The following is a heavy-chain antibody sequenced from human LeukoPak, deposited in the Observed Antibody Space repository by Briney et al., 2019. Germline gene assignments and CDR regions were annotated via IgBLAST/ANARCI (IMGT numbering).Heavy chain of an antibody. Sequence: GGSLRLSCVASGFTFSSYGMNWVRQAPGKGLEWVSSITSSSSYIYYADSVKGRFTISRDNAKNSLYLQMNSLRAEDTAVYYCARLPIQVGPFDFWGQGTLVTVSS. J-gene: IGHJ4*02. CDR3: ARLPIQVGPFDF. CDR1: GFTFSSYG. V-gene: IGHV3-21*01. CDR2: ITSSSSYI.